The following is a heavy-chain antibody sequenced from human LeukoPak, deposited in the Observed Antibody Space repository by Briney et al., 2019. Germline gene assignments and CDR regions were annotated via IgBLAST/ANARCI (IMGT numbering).Heavy chain of an antibody. V-gene: IGHV3-23*01. CDR2: ISASGGST. Sequence: GGSLRLSCAVFGLTYSDAWMSWVRQAPGKGLEYISAISASGGSTNYADSVQGRFTISRDNSRNTVYLQMNSLRAEDTAIYYCAKHEKNSKTWHIDYWGQGTLVTVSA. CDR3: AKHEKNSKTWHIDY. D-gene: IGHD2/OR15-2a*01. J-gene: IGHJ4*02. CDR1: GLTYSDAW.